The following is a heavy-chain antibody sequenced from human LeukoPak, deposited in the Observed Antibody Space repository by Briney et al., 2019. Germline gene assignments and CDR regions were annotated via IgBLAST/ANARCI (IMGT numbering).Heavy chain of an antibody. Sequence: SETLSLTCTVSGGPLSSYYWSWIRQPPAKGLEWIGYIYYSGSTNYNPSLKSRVTISVDTSKNQFSLKLSSVTAADTAVHYCVRDDVWANAFDIWGQGTMVTVSS. CDR1: GGPLSSYY. J-gene: IGHJ3*02. CDR2: IYYSGST. CDR3: VRDDVWANAFDI. D-gene: IGHD5/OR15-5a*01. V-gene: IGHV4-59*01.